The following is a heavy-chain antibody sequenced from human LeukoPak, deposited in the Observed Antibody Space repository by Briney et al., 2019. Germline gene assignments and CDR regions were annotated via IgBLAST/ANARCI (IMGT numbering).Heavy chain of an antibody. D-gene: IGHD6-6*01. CDR1: GFSFSSFA. V-gene: IGHV3-23*01. J-gene: IGHJ4*02. CDR2: ISGSGDST. CDR3: AKGRIAAPFDY. Sequence: GGSLRLSCATSGFSFSSFAMSWVRQAPGKGLEWVSSISGSGDSTYYADSVKGRFTISRDNSKNTLYLQMNSLRAEDTALYYCAKGRIAAPFDYWGQGTLVTVSS.